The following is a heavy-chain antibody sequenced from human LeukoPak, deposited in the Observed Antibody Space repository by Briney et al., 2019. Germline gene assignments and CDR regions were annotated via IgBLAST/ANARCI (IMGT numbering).Heavy chain of an antibody. V-gene: IGHV3-30-3*01. D-gene: IGHD6-19*01. CDR1: GFTFSSYA. CDR2: ISYDGSNK. CDR3: AREGIAVAGTAHFDY. J-gene: IGHJ4*02. Sequence: PGGSLRLSCSASGFTFSSYAMHWVRQAPGKGLEWVAVISYDGSNKYYADSVKGRFTISRDNSKNTLYLQMNSLRAEGTAVYYCAREGIAVAGTAHFDYWGQGTLVTVSS.